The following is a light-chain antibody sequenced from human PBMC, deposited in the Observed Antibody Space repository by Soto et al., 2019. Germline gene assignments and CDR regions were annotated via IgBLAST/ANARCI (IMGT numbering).Light chain of an antibody. J-gene: IGKJ5*01. V-gene: IGKV1D-13*01. CDR3: QQFNNYPIT. CDR2: DAS. CDR1: QGVSSA. Sequence: AIQLTQSPPSLSASVGDRVTITCRASQGVSSALAWYQQKPGKAPKLLIYDASSLESGVPSRFSGSGSGTDFTLTISSLQPEDFATYYCQQFNNYPITFGQGTRLEIK.